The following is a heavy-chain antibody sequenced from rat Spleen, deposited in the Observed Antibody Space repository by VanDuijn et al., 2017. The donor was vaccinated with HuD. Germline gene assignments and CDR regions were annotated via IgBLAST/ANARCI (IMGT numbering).Heavy chain of an antibody. CDR3: AREGNSGVMDV. CDR2: IWINGNT. D-gene: IGHD1-10*01. CDR1: GFSLNSYN. Sequence: QVHLKESGPGLVQPSQTLSLTCTVSGFSLNSYNVHWVRQPTGKGLEWMGLIWINGNTYYNSTLKSRLSFSRDTSKNQVFLNMNSLQAEDVATYYCAREGNSGVMDVWGQGTSVTVSS. J-gene: IGHJ4*01. V-gene: IGHV2-30*01.